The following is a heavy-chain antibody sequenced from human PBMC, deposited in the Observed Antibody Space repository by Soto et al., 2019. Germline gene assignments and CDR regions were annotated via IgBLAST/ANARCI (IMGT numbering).Heavy chain of an antibody. CDR1: GYIFTNFG. V-gene: IGHV1-18*01. D-gene: IGHD1-26*01. Sequence: QVQLVQSGAEVKKPGASVKVPCKASGYIFTNFGISWVRQAPGQGLEWMGWISTSNDDINYAPKLQGRLTMTTDTSTSTAYMELWSLRSDDTAVYYCARDLSTASYYNYWGQGTLVPVSS. J-gene: IGHJ4*02. CDR3: ARDLSTASYYNY. CDR2: ISTSNDDI.